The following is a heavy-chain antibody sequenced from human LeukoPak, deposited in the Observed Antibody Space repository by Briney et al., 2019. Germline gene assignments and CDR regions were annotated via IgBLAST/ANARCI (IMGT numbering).Heavy chain of an antibody. Sequence: ASVKLSCKTSVYSFSNYHVHWVRQAPGQGLEWVGIMAPRDDGANYAQKFQGRVTMTRDTSTSTLYMDLSSLRPEDTAVYYCAREVRTGTGATDYWGQGTLVSASS. V-gene: IGHV1-46*01. J-gene: IGHJ4*02. CDR2: MAPRDDGA. CDR3: AREVRTGTGATDY. CDR1: VYSFSNYH. D-gene: IGHD1-14*01.